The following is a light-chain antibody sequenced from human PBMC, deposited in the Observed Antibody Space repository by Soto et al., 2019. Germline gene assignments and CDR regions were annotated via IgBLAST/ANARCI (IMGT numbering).Light chain of an antibody. Sequence: EIVLTQSPGTLSLSPGERATLSCRASQSVSSSYLAWYQQKPGQAPRLLIYGASSRATGIPDRFSGSGSGTDFTLSISRQEHEDFTVYYCQQYGSPLTFGGGTKVEIK. CDR2: GAS. CDR3: QQYGSPLT. V-gene: IGKV3-20*01. J-gene: IGKJ4*01. CDR1: QSVSSSY.